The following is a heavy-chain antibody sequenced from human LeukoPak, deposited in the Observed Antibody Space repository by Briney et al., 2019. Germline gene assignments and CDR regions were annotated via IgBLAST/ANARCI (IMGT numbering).Heavy chain of an antibody. Sequence: SETLSLTCAVYGGSFSGYYWSWIRQPPGKGLEWIAEINHSGSTNYNPSLKSRVTISVDTSKNQFSLKLSSVTAADTAVYYCARDWVGAPDYWGQGTLATVTS. V-gene: IGHV4-34*01. J-gene: IGHJ4*02. CDR2: INHSGST. D-gene: IGHD1-26*01. CDR1: GGSFSGYY. CDR3: ARDWVGAPDY.